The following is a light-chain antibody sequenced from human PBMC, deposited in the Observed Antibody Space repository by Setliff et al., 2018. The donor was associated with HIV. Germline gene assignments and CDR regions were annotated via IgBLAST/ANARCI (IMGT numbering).Light chain of an antibody. V-gene: IGLV2-14*01. CDR2: EVT. CDR1: SSDVGGYNS. J-gene: IGLJ1*01. CDR3: SSYTSRNSYV. Sequence: QSMLAQPASVSGSPGQSITISCTGTSSDVGGYNSVSWYQQHPGKAPKVIIYEVTDRPSGVSDRFSGSKSGNTASLTISGLQAEDEADYYCSSYTSRNSYVFGTGTKVTVL.